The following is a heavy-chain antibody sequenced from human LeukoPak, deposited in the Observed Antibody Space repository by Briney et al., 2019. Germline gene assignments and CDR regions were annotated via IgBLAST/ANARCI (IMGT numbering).Heavy chain of an antibody. J-gene: IGHJ4*02. D-gene: IGHD3-9*01. V-gene: IGHV3-23*01. CDR2: ISGSGGST. CDR3: AKDAYYDILTGSTLFDY. Sequence: PGGSLRLSCAASGFTLSSYAMIWLRQAPGKGLEWVSAISGSGGSTYYADSVKGRFTISRDNSKNTLYLQMNSLRAEDTAVYYCAKDAYYDILTGSTLFDYWGQGTLVTVSS. CDR1: GFTLSSYA.